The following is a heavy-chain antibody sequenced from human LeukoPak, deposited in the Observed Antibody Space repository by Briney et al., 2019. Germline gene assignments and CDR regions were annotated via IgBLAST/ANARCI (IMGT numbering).Heavy chain of an antibody. CDR1: GFTVSSNY. D-gene: IGHD2-2*01. J-gene: IGHJ4*02. V-gene: IGHV3-23*01. CDR3: AKYGYRAGCRGYCSSTSFDY. CDR2: ISGSGGST. Sequence: PGGSLRLSCAASGFTVSSNYMSWVRQAPGKGLEWVSAISGSGGSTYYADSVKGRFTISRDNSKNTLYLQMNSLRAEDTAVYYCAKYGYRAGCRGYCSSTSFDYWGQGTLVTVSS.